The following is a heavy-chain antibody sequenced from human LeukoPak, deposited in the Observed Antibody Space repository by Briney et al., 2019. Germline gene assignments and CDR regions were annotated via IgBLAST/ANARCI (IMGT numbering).Heavy chain of an antibody. J-gene: IGHJ4*02. CDR1: GYTFTSYD. CDR3: AREGLRGYSGYGDDY. D-gene: IGHD5-12*01. CDR2: MNPNSGNT. Sequence: EASVTVSCKASGYTFTSYDINWVRQATGQGLEWMGWMNPNSGNTGYAQKFQGRVTITADESTSTAYMELSSLRSEDTAVYYCAREGLRGYSGYGDDYWGQGTLVTVSS. V-gene: IGHV1-8*01.